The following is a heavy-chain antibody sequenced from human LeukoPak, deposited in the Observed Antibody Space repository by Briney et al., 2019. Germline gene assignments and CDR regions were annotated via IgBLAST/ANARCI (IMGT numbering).Heavy chain of an antibody. D-gene: IGHD5-18*01. CDR1: GGSIDSYY. CDR3: ARTRGAGYSYGFNYYYYMDV. V-gene: IGHV4-59*12. J-gene: IGHJ6*03. Sequence: SETLSLTCTVSGGSIDSYYWSWVRQFPGKGLEWMGYIYYTGSTNYNPSLKSRVTISVDTSKNQFSLRLSSVTAADTAVYYCARTRGAGYSYGFNYYYYMDVWGKGTTVTVSS. CDR2: IYYTGST.